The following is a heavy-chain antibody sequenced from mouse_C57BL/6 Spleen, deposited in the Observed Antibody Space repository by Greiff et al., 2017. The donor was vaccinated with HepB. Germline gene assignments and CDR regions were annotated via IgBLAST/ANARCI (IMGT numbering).Heavy chain of an antibody. V-gene: IGHV1-64*01. CDR1: GYTFTSYW. CDR2: IHPNSGST. D-gene: IGHD2-4*01. Sequence: QVQLKQPGAELVKPGASVKLSCKASGYTFTSYWMHWVKQRPGQGLEWIGMIHPNSGSTNYNEKFKSKATLTVDKSSSTAYMQLSSLTSEDSAVYYCARDDYDRDWYFDVWGTGTTVTVSS. CDR3: ARDDYDRDWYFDV. J-gene: IGHJ1*03.